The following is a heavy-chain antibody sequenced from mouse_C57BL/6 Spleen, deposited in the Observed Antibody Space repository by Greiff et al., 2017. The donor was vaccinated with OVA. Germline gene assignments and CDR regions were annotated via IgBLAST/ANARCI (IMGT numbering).Heavy chain of an antibody. CDR2: IRLKSDNYAT. J-gene: IGHJ1*03. V-gene: IGHV6-3*01. CDR3: TGRKRYFDV. CDR1: GFTFSNYW. Sequence: EVKLLESGGGLVQPGGSMKLSCVASGFTFSNYWMNWVRQSPEKGLEWVAQIRLKSDNYATHYAESVKGRFTISRDDSKSSVYLQMNNLRAEDTGIYYCTGRKRYFDVWGTGTTVTVSS.